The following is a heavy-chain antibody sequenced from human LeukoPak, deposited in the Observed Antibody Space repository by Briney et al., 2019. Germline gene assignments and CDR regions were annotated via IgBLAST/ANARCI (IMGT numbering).Heavy chain of an antibody. CDR2: ISGSGGST. CDR3: AKDQSAPYQLLSSDA. J-gene: IGHJ5*02. Sequence: QPGGSLRLSCAASGFTFSNAWMSWVRQAPGKGLEWVSAISGSGGSTYYADSVKGRFTISRDNSKNTLYLQMNSLRAEDSAVYYCAKDQSAPYQLLSSDAWGQGTLVTGSS. V-gene: IGHV3-23*01. D-gene: IGHD2-2*01. CDR1: GFTFSNAW.